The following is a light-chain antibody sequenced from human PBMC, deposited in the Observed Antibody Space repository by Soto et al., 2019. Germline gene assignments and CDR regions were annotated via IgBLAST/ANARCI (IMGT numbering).Light chain of an antibody. CDR2: AAS. CDR3: QQSSSSAPIR. CDR1: QSISNY. V-gene: IGKV1-39*01. Sequence: DSEMPQSPKSLSASVGDRVTITCRASQSISNYLNWYQQKPGKASKLLIYAASSLQSGVPSRFSGSGSGTDFTLTISRLQPEDFAAHYCQQSSSSAPIRVAQGTRLEIK. J-gene: IGKJ5*01.